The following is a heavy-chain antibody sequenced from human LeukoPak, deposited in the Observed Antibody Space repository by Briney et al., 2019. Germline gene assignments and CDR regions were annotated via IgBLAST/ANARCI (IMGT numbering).Heavy chain of an antibody. CDR3: ARSGSYRANFGY. V-gene: IGHV4-34*12. CDR1: GGSFSGYY. CDR2: IIHRGST. D-gene: IGHD1-26*01. J-gene: IGHJ4*02. Sequence: PSETLSLTCAVYGGSFSGYYWSWIRQPPGKGLEWIGEIIHRGSTNYNPSLKSRLTISVDTSKNQFSLKLSSVTAADTAVYYCARSGSYRANFGYWGQRTLVTVSS.